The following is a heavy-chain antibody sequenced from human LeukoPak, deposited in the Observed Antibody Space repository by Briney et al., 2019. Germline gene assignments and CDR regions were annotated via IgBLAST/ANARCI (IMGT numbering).Heavy chain of an antibody. J-gene: IGHJ4*02. V-gene: IGHV3-21*01. CDR3: ARESEDWNYDY. Sequence: GGSLRLSCAASGFTFSSYNMNWVRQAPGKGLEWVSYIYCSSSYIYYADSVKGRFTISRDNAKNSLYLQMNSQRDEDTAVYYCARESEDWNYDYWGQGTLVTVSS. CDR2: IYCSSSYI. CDR1: GFTFSSYN. D-gene: IGHD1-7*01.